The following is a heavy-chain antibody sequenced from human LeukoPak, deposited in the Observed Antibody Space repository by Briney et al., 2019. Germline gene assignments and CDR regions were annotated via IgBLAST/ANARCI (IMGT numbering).Heavy chain of an antibody. V-gene: IGHV3-21*01. CDR3: ARVSYSSGWFFDY. D-gene: IGHD6-19*01. J-gene: IGHJ4*02. Sequence: GGSLRLSCAASGFTFSSFNMSWVRQAPGKGLEWVSSISSTSTYIYDADSVKGRFTISRDNAKNSLYLQMNSLRAEDTAVYYCARVSYSSGWFFDYWGQGILVTVSS. CDR2: ISSTSTYI. CDR1: GFTFSSFN.